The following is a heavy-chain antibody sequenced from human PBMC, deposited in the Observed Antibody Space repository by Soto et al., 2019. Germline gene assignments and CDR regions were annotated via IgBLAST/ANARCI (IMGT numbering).Heavy chain of an antibody. CDR3: ARAATYCSCGSCYYFGQ. CDR1: GYTFTGYY. J-gene: IGHJ4*02. Sequence: QVQLVQSGAEVKKPGASVKVSCKASGYTFTGYYMHWVRQAPGQGLERMGWINPNSGGTDYAQKFQGWVTMTRDTSISTAYMELSRLRSDDTAVYYCARAATYCSCGSCYYFGQWGQGSLVTVSS. D-gene: IGHD2-15*01. V-gene: IGHV1-2*04. CDR2: INPNSGGT.